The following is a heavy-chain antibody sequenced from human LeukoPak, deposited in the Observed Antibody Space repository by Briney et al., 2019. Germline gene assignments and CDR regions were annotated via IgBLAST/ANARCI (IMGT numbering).Heavy chain of an antibody. CDR1: GFTFSSNA. CDR2: ISYDGSNK. V-gene: IGHV3-30*04. D-gene: IGHD2-15*01. J-gene: IGHJ3*02. CDR3: AKDGGSDPDSFDI. Sequence: GRSLRLSCAASGFTFSSNAMHWVRQAPGKGLEWVAVISYDGSNKNYADSVKGRFTISRDNTKNSLYLQMNSLRAEDTAVYYCAKDGGSDPDSFDIWGQGTMVTVSS.